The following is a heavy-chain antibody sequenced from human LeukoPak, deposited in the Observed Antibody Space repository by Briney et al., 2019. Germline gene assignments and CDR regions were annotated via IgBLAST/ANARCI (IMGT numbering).Heavy chain of an antibody. Sequence: ASVKVSCKASGYTFTSYYMHWVRQAPGQGLEWMGWINPNSGGTNYAQKFQGRVTMTRDTSISTAYMELSRLRSDDTAVYYCATERSFMTTVTNEDYWGQGTLVTVSS. D-gene: IGHD4-17*01. J-gene: IGHJ4*02. CDR1: GYTFTSYY. CDR3: ATERSFMTTVTNEDY. V-gene: IGHV1-2*02. CDR2: INPNSGGT.